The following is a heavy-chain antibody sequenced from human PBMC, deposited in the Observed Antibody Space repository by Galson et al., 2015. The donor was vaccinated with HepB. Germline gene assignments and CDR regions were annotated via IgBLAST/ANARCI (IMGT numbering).Heavy chain of an antibody. V-gene: IGHV3-30-3*01. CDR3: ARCRHGALGYYYYYYMDV. CDR1: GFTLSDYA. CDR2: ISYDGSNK. D-gene: IGHD1-26*01. J-gene: IGHJ6*03. Sequence: SLRLSCAASGFTLSDYAMHWVRQAPGKGLEWVTVISYDGSNKYYAQSVKGRFTISRDNPKNTLYLQMSSLRSEDTAVYYCARCRHGALGYYYYYYMDVWGKGTTVTVSS.